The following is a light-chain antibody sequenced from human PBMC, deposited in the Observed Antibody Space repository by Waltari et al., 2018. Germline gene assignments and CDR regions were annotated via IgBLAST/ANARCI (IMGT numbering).Light chain of an antibody. Sequence: QSVLTQPPSVSGAPGQRVTISCSGSSSNIGAGYDVSWYQQLPGKAPKLLIYGNSNRPSGVPDRISGSKSGTSASLAITGLQAEDEADYYCQSYDSTLGGSVFGGGTKLTVL. V-gene: IGLV1-40*01. J-gene: IGLJ2*01. CDR1: SSNIGAGYD. CDR2: GNS. CDR3: QSYDSTLGGSV.